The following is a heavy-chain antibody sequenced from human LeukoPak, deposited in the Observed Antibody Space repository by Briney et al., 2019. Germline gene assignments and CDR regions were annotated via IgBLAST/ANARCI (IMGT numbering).Heavy chain of an antibody. Sequence: ASVKVSCKASGYTFTGYYMHWVRQAPGQGLEWMGWINPNSGGTNYAQEFQGRVTMTRDTSISTAYMEPSRLRSDDTAVYYCAASTVVAEFDYWGQGTLVTVSS. J-gene: IGHJ4*02. V-gene: IGHV1-2*02. CDR2: INPNSGGT. D-gene: IGHD2-15*01. CDR3: AASTVVAEFDY. CDR1: GYTFTGYY.